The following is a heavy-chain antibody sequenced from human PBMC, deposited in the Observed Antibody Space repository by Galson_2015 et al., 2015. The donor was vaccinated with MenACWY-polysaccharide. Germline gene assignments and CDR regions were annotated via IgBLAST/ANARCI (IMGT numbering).Heavy chain of an antibody. CDR1: GDSVSSNSVI. Sequence: ISGDSVSSNSVIWHWIRQSPSRGLEWLGRTYYRSKWYIDYAASVNSRITINPDTSKNQFSLQPNSVTPEDTAVYYCVKAPAGTYGIFQYWGQGTLVTVSS. J-gene: IGHJ4*02. CDR3: VKAPAGTYGIFQY. D-gene: IGHD1-26*01. CDR2: TYYRSKWYI. V-gene: IGHV6-1*01.